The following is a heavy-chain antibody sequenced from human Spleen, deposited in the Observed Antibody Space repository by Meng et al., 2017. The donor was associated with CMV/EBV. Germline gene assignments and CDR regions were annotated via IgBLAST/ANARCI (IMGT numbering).Heavy chain of an antibody. CDR1: GFKFSSSA. D-gene: IGHD2-21*01. CDR2: IITSADDT. CDR3: AKGNRRAPALVDT. J-gene: IGHJ5*02. V-gene: IGHV3-23*01. Sequence: VASGFKFSSSAMSWVRQAPGMGLEWVSSIITSADDTYYADSVKGRFTISRDSSKNTLYLQMNSLRVEDTAVYYCAKGNRRAPALVDTWGQGTLVTVSS.